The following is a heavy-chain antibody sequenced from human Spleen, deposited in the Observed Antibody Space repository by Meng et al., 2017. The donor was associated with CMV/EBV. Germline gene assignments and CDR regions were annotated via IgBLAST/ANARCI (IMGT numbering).Heavy chain of an antibody. D-gene: IGHD6-13*01. CDR3: ARENTIAAASSDKHYFYYFGMSV. V-gene: IGHV3-23*01. J-gene: IGHJ6*02. Sequence: GGSLRLSCAASGFTFSSYAMSWVRQAPGKGLEWVSAISGSGGSTYYADSVKGRFTISRDNSKNTLYLQMNSLRAEDTAVYYCARENTIAAASSDKHYFYYFGMSVWGQGTTVTVSS. CDR1: GFTFSSYA. CDR2: ISGSGGST.